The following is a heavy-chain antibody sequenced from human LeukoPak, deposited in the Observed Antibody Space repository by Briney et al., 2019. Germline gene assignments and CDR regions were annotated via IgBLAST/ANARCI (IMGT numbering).Heavy chain of an antibody. D-gene: IGHD2-2*01. CDR2: IIPIFGTA. Sequence: VASVKVSCKASGGTFSSYAISWVRQAPGQGLEWMGRIIPIFGTANYAQKFQGRVTITTDESTSTAYMELSSLRSEDTAVYYCARDYCSSTSCYYYYYYYYMDVWGKGTTVTVSS. V-gene: IGHV1-69*05. CDR1: GGTFSSYA. J-gene: IGHJ6*03. CDR3: ARDYCSSTSCYYYYYYYYMDV.